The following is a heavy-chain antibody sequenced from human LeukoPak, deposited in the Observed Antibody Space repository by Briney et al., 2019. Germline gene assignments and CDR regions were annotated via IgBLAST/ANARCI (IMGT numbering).Heavy chain of an antibody. J-gene: IGHJ4*02. CDR3: ARQLGYCSSTSCYADKVDY. D-gene: IGHD2-2*01. CDR2: IYYSGST. CDR1: GGSISSSSYY. V-gene: IGHV4-39*01. Sequence: KPSETLSLTCTVSGGSISSSSYYWGWIRQPPGKGLEWIGSIYYSGSTYYNPSLKSRVTISVDTSKNQFSLKLSSVTAADTAVYYCARQLGYCSSTSCYADKVDYWGLGTLVTVSS.